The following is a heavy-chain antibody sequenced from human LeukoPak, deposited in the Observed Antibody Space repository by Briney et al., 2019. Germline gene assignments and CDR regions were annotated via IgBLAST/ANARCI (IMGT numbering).Heavy chain of an antibody. CDR2: IYHSGST. J-gene: IGHJ6*02. V-gene: IGHV4-4*02. Sequence: SETLSLTCAVSGGSISSSNWWSWVRQPPGKGLEWIGEIYHSGSTNYNPSLKSRVTISVDTSKNQFSLKLSSVTAADTAVCYCARHSRPSSSTLYYYYGMDVWGQGTTVTVSS. CDR1: GGSISSSNW. CDR3: ARHSRPSSSTLYYYYGMDV. D-gene: IGHD6-13*01.